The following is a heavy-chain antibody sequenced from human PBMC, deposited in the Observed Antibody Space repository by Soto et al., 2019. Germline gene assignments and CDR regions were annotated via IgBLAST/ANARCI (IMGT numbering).Heavy chain of an antibody. CDR1: GFTFSSYA. CDR3: ATLVVVVPAAMVRDY. V-gene: IGHV3-23*01. J-gene: IGHJ4*02. CDR2: ISGSGGST. Sequence: GGSLRLSCAASGFTFSSYAVSWVRQAPGKGLEWVSAISGSGGSTYYADSVKGRFTISRDNSKNTLYLQMNSLRAEDTAVYYCATLVVVVPAAMVRDYWGQGTLVTAPQ. D-gene: IGHD2-2*01.